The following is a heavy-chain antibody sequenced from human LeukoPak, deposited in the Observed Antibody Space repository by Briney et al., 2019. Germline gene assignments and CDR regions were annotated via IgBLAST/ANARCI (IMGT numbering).Heavy chain of an antibody. V-gene: IGHV1-46*01. CDR1: GYTFTSYY. J-gene: IGHJ4*02. Sequence: ASVKVSCKASGYTFTSYYMHWVRQAPGQGLEWMGVSNPSGVGTNSAQKFQGRVTMTRDTSTTTVYMELSSLRSEDTAVYYCAREEAGGYFDYWGQGTLVTVSS. D-gene: IGHD2-8*02. CDR3: AREEAGGYFDY. CDR2: SNPSGVGT.